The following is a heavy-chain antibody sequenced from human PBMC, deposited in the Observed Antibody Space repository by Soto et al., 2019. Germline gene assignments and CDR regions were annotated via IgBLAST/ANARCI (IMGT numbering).Heavy chain of an antibody. D-gene: IGHD3-9*01. J-gene: IGHJ4*02. V-gene: IGHV1-18*01. CDR2: VGTDNANT. CDR1: GYTFTAYG. Sequence: QVQLVQSGPEVTMPGASVKVSCKTSGYTFTAYGLAWLRQAPGQRPAWLGWVGTDNANTNYAEKFQGRVTMTSDRSTTTTYMELRSLRSDDTAVYYCARELNTDPTAYYSFAYWGQGTLVTVSS. CDR3: ARELNTDPTAYYSFAY.